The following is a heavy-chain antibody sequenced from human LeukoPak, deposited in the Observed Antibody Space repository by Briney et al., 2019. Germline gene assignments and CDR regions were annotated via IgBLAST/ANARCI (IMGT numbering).Heavy chain of an antibody. V-gene: IGHV1-18*01. CDR1: GYTFTSYG. J-gene: IGHJ4*02. CDR2: ISAYNGNT. Sequence: GASVKVSCKASGYTFTSYGISWVRQAPGQGLEWMGWISAYNGNTNYAQKLQGRVTMTTDTSTSTAYMELRSLRSDDTAVYYCARDLYYYDSSGYYRYWGQGTLVTVSS. D-gene: IGHD3-22*01. CDR3: ARDLYYYDSSGYYRY.